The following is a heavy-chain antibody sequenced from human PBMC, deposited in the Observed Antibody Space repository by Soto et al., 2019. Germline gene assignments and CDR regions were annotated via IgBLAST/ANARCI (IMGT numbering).Heavy chain of an antibody. CDR1: GDSISGSPYF. Sequence: QLQLQESGPGLVMPSETLSLTCTVSGDSISGSPYFWGWIRQPPGKRLEWIGSIFYDGYTLYTPSLRSRVTISVDTSKNQFSLKLASVAAADTATYFCARLQAAVPHYWGQGPLVTVSS. J-gene: IGHJ4*02. D-gene: IGHD6-13*01. V-gene: IGHV4-39*01. CDR2: IFYDGYT. CDR3: ARLQAAVPHY.